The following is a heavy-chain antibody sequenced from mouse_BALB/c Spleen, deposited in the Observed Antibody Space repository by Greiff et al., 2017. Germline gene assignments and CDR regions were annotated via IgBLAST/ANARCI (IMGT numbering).Heavy chain of an antibody. CDR1: GYTFTSYT. CDR3: ARKRGNYGAMDY. CDR2: INPSSGYT. V-gene: IGHV1-4*02. J-gene: IGHJ4*01. D-gene: IGHD2-1*01. Sequence: QVQLQQSAAELARPGASVKMSCKASGYTFTSYTMHWVKQRPGQGLEWIGYINPSSGYTEYNQKFKDKTTLTADKSSSTAYMQLSSLTSEDSAVYYCARKRGNYGAMDYWGQGTSVTVSS.